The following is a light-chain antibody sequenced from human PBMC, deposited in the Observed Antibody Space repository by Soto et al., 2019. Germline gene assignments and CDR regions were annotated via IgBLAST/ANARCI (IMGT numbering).Light chain of an antibody. J-gene: IGKJ5*01. Sequence: IQLTQSPSSLSASVGDRVTITCRASQGISSYLAWYQQKPGNAPKLLIYAASTLQSGVPSRFSGSGSGTDFTLTVSSLQPEDFATYYCQQSYSTPPTFGQGTRLEIK. CDR3: QQSYSTPPT. CDR2: AAS. V-gene: IGKV1-39*01. CDR1: QGISSY.